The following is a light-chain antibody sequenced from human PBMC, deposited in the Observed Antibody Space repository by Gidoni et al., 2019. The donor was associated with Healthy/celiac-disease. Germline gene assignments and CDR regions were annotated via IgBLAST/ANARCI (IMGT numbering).Light chain of an antibody. Sequence: QSVLPQPPSVSGAPGQRVTISCTGSSSNIGAGYDVHWYQQLPGTAPKLLINGNSNRPSGVPDRFSGSKSGTSASLAITGLQAEDEADYYCQSYDSSLSVLVVFGGGTKLTVL. CDR2: GNS. J-gene: IGLJ2*01. CDR3: QSYDSSLSVLVV. CDR1: SSNIGAGYD. V-gene: IGLV1-40*01.